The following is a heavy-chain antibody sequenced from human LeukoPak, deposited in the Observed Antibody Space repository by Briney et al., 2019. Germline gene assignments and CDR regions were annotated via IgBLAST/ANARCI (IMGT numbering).Heavy chain of an antibody. Sequence: GGSLRLSCAASGFTFSSYGMHWVRQTPGKGLEWVAVIWYDGSNKYYADSVKGRFTISRDNSKNTLYLQMNSLRAEDTAVYYCARDRHSALYSSSLLLDYWGQGTLVTVSS. CDR2: IWYDGSNK. J-gene: IGHJ4*02. CDR3: ARDRHSALYSSSLLLDY. CDR1: GFTFSSYG. V-gene: IGHV3-33*01. D-gene: IGHD6-6*01.